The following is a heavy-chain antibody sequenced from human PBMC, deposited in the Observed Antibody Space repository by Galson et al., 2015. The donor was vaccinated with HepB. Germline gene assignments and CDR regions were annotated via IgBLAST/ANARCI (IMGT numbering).Heavy chain of an antibody. CDR2: IIPIFGTA. Sequence: SVKVSCKASGGTFSSYAISWVRQAPGQGLEWMGGIIPIFGTANYAQKFQGRVTITADESTSTAYMELSSLRSEDTAVYYCARYCSGGSCYDYYYYGMDVWGQGTTVTVSS. CDR3: ARYCSGGSCYDYYYYGMDV. J-gene: IGHJ6*02. V-gene: IGHV1-69*13. D-gene: IGHD2-15*01. CDR1: GGTFSSYA.